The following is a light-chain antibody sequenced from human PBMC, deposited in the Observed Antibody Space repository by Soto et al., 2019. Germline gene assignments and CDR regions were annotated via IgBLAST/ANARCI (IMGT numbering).Light chain of an antibody. Sequence: DIQMTQSPSTLSASAGDRVTISCRASQYISSWLAWYQQKPGEAPDLLIYKASSLQSGVPSRFSGSGSGTQFTLTINSLQPDDFATYYYQQYSSYPWTFGQGTKVDIK. J-gene: IGKJ1*01. CDR1: QYISSW. CDR3: QQYSSYPWT. V-gene: IGKV1-5*03. CDR2: KAS.